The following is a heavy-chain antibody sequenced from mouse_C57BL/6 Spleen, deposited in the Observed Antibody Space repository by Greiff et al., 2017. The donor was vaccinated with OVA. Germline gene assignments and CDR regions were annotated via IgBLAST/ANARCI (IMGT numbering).Heavy chain of an antibody. J-gene: IGHJ4*01. D-gene: IGHD1-1*01. Sequence: QVQLKQPGAELVRPGSSVKLSCKASGYTFTSYWMHWVKQRPIQGLEWIGNIDPSDSETHYNQKFKDKATLTVDKSSSTAYMQLSSLTSEDSAVYYCARGGYYYGRGGAMDCWGKGTSVTVSS. V-gene: IGHV1-52*01. CDR3: ARGGYYYGRGGAMDC. CDR2: IDPSDSET. CDR1: GYTFTSYW.